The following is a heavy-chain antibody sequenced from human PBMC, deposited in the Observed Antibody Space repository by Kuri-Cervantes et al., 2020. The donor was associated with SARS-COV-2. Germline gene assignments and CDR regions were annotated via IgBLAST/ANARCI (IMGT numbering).Heavy chain of an antibody. CDR2: IYYSGST. J-gene: IGHJ4*02. Sequence: SETLSLTCTVSGGSISSSSYYWGWIRQPPGKGLEWIGSIYYSGSTYYNPSLNSRVTISVDTSKNQFSLKLSSVTAADTAVYYCASCDSSSWYYFDYWGQGTLVTVSS. V-gene: IGHV4-39*01. CDR3: ASCDSSSWYYFDY. D-gene: IGHD6-13*01. CDR1: GGSISSSSYY.